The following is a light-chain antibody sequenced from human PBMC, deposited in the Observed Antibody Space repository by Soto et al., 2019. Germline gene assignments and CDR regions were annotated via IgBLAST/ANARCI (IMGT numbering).Light chain of an antibody. CDR2: GAS. CDR1: QSVSSN. Sequence: EIVMTKSPVTLSVSQGERATLSCRASQSVSSNLAWYQQKPGQAPRLLIYGASTRATGIPARFSGSGSGTEFTLTISSLQSEDFAVYYCQQYNNWPWTFGQGTKVDIK. J-gene: IGKJ1*01. CDR3: QQYNNWPWT. V-gene: IGKV3-15*01.